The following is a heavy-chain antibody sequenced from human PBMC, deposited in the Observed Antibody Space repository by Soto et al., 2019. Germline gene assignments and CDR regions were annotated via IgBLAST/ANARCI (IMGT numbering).Heavy chain of an antibody. Sequence: PSETLSLTCAVYGGSFSGYYWSWIRQPPGKGLEWIGEINHSGSTNYNPSLKSRVTISVDTSKNQFSLKLSSVTAADTAVYYCARGGYYYGSGSYYNRRSRDYYRMDVWGQGTTVTVSS. D-gene: IGHD3-10*01. CDR3: ARGGYYYGSGSYYNRRSRDYYRMDV. CDR2: INHSGST. CDR1: GGSFSGYY. J-gene: IGHJ6*02. V-gene: IGHV4-34*01.